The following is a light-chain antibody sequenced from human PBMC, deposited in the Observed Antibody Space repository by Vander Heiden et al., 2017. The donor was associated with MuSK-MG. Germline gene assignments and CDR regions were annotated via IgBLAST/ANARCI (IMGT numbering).Light chain of an antibody. CDR1: SNDVGSYDL. CDR3: CAHTGSGSV. Sequence: QSALTQPASVSGSPGQSITISCTGTSNDVGSYDLVSWYQQHPGKAPKGRMYEVTKRPSGVSHRFSGSKSAKTASLTISGLQADDESDYYCCAHTGSGSVFGGGTRMTVL. CDR2: EVT. J-gene: IGLJ2*01. V-gene: IGLV2-23*02.